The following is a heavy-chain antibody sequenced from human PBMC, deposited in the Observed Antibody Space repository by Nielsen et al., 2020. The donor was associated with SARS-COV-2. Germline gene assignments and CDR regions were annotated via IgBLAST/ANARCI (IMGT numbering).Heavy chain of an antibody. Sequence: ASVKVSCKASGYTFTGSYVHWVRQAPGQGLEWMGRINPNSGATIYAQKFQGRVTVTRDTSISTAYMELTRLRSDDTAVYYCARGGSIPARPLDYWGLGTLVTVSS. CDR1: GYTFTGSY. CDR3: ARGGSIPARPLDY. D-gene: IGHD6-6*01. V-gene: IGHV1-2*06. CDR2: INPNSGAT. J-gene: IGHJ4*02.